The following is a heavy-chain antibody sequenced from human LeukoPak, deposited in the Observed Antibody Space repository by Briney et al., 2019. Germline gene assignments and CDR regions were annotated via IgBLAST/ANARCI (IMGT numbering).Heavy chain of an antibody. V-gene: IGHV1-69*05. J-gene: IGHJ4*02. Sequence: ASVKVSCKAAGGAFRSYAFSWVRQAPGQGLEWRGGLIPMFPTPNYAQKFLGRVTTTTDESTRTACMELTSLGADDTAVYCCARDSTGTTWQLDYWGQGTLVTVSS. CDR3: ARDSTGTTWQLDY. CDR1: GGAFRSYA. CDR2: LIPMFPTP. D-gene: IGHD1-1*01.